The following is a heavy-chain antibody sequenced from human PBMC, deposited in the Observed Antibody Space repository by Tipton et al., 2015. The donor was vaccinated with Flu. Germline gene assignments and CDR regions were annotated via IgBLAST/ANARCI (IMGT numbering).Heavy chain of an antibody. V-gene: IGHV4-61*08. J-gene: IGHJ6*02. Sequence: TLSLTCIVSGGSLSSCGYYWSWIRQPPGKGLEWIGYIYYSGSTNYNPSLKSRVTISVDTSKNQFSLKLSSVTAADTAVYYCARDSAAHYGMDVWGQGTTVTVSS. CDR3: ARDSAAHYGMDV. D-gene: IGHD6-13*01. CDR2: IYYSGST. CDR1: GGSLSSCGYY.